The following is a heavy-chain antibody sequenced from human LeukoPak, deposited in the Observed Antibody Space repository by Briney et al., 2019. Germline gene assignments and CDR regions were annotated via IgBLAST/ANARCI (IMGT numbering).Heavy chain of an antibody. Sequence: AASVKVSCKASGYTFTSYAMNWVRQAPGQGLEWMGWINTNTGNPTYAQGFTGRFVFSLDASVSTAYLQISSLKAEDTAVYYCAREGIVVVVAATESDAFDIWGQGTMVTVSS. J-gene: IGHJ3*02. D-gene: IGHD2-15*01. CDR3: AREGIVVVVAATESDAFDI. CDR2: INTNTGNP. V-gene: IGHV7-4-1*02. CDR1: GYTFTSYA.